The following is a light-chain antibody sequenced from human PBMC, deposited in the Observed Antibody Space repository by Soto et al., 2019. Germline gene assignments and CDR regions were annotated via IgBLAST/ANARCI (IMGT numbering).Light chain of an antibody. CDR3: ASYTSSSTLL. Sequence: QSALTQPPSVSGSPGQSVTISCTGTSSDFGNYDRVSWYQQPPGTAPKLIIYEVSNRPSGVPARFSGSKSANTASLTISGLQAEDEADYYCASYTSSSTLLFGGGTKLTVL. V-gene: IGLV2-18*02. CDR2: EVS. J-gene: IGLJ2*01. CDR1: SSDFGNYDR.